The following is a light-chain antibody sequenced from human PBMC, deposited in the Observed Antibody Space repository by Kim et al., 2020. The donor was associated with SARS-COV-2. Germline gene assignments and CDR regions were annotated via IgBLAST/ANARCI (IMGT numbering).Light chain of an antibody. Sequence: AAVGDKVTITCRTSETSSKYVNWYQQKSGKAPKLLISGTASLRSGVPSRFSGIGYGTYFTLSISSLQPEDFATYYCQQSYSLPWTFGPGTKVDIK. CDR3: QQSYSLPWT. CDR1: ETSSKY. V-gene: IGKV1-39*01. CDR2: GTA. J-gene: IGKJ1*01.